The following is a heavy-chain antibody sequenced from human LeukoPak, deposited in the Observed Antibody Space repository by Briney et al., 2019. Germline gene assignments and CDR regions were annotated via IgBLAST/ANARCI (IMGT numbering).Heavy chain of an antibody. Sequence: GGSLRLSCSASGFTFSSYAMHWVRQAPGKGLEYVSAISSNGGSTYYADSVKGRFTISRDNSKNTLYLQMSSLRAEDTAVYYCVKDTDIAAASGTGYFQHWGQGTLVTVSS. D-gene: IGHD6-13*01. J-gene: IGHJ1*01. V-gene: IGHV3-64D*06. CDR3: VKDTDIAAASGTGYFQH. CDR2: ISSNGGST. CDR1: GFTFSSYA.